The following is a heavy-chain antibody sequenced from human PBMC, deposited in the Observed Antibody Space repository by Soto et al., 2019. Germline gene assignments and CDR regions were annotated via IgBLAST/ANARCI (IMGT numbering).Heavy chain of an antibody. CDR1: GFTFSSYS. CDR2: INSDRGGT. V-gene: IGHV3-74*01. J-gene: IGHJ4*02. Sequence: GSLRLSCAASGFTFSSYSMNWVRQAPGKGLEWVSCINSDRGGTSYADSVKGRFTISTDNAENTVYLQMNGLRVEDTAVYYCATVFDVWGQGTLVTVSS. CDR3: ATVFDV. D-gene: IGHD4-17*01.